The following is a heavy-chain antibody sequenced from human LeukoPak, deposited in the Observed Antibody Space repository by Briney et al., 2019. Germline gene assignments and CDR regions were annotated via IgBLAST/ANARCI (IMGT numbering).Heavy chain of an antibody. J-gene: IGHJ6*03. CDR1: GFTFSNAW. D-gene: IGHD5-12*01. V-gene: IGHV3-30*03. CDR2: ISYDGSNK. CDR3: ARDRGYSGYPLWYMDV. Sequence: GGSLRLSCAASGFTFSNAWMSWVRQAPGKGLEWVAVISYDGSNKYYADSVKGRFTISRDNSKNTLYLQMNSLRAEDTAVYYCARDRGYSGYPLWYMDVWGKGTTVTVSS.